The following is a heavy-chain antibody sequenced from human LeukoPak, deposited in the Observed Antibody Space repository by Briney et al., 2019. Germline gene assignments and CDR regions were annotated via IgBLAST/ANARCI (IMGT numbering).Heavy chain of an antibody. CDR2: IYPGDSDT. Sequence: GESLKISCKGSGYSFTSYWIGWVRQMPGKGLEWMGIIYPGDSDTRYSPSFQGQVTISADKSISTAYLQWSSLKASDTAMYYCAKDRSKGSYSDEFDFWGQGTLVTVSS. V-gene: IGHV5-51*01. CDR3: AKDRSKGSYSDEFDF. CDR1: GYSFTSYW. J-gene: IGHJ4*02. D-gene: IGHD1-26*01.